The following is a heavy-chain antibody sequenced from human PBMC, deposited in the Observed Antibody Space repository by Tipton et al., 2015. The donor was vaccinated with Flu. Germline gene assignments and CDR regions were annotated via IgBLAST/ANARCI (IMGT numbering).Heavy chain of an antibody. V-gene: IGHV4-34*01. D-gene: IGHD5-24*01. CDR2: INHSGST. Sequence: TPSLTCAVYGGSFRGYFWSWIRQSPVKGLEWIGEINHSGSTDYNPSLASRVTVSVDTSKSQFSLKLTSVTAADTAVYYCARGERRWLQLSLAVFDIWGQGTMVTVSS. J-gene: IGHJ3*02. CDR3: ARGERRWLQLSLAVFDI. CDR1: GGSFRGYF.